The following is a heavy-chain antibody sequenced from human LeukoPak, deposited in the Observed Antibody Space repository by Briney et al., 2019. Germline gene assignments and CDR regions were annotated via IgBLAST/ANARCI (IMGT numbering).Heavy chain of an antibody. V-gene: IGHV1-69*13. CDR2: IIPIFGTA. Sequence: SVKVSCKASGGTFSSYAISWVRQAPGQGLEWMGGIIPIFGTANYAQKFQGRVTITADESTSTAYMELSSLRSEDTAVYYCATQLDYIGSYYYYYYMDVWGKGTTVTVSS. D-gene: IGHD4-11*01. CDR1: GGTFSSYA. CDR3: ATQLDYIGSYYYYYYMDV. J-gene: IGHJ6*03.